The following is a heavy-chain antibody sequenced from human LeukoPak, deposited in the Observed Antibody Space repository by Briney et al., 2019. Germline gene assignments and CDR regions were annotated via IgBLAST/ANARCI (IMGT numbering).Heavy chain of an antibody. CDR2: IYYSGST. J-gene: IGHJ4*02. CDR3: ARVVGYGGYGWFDY. V-gene: IGHV4-31*03. CDR1: GGSISSGGYY. D-gene: IGHD5-12*01. Sequence: PSETLSLTCTVSGGSISSGGYYWSWIRQHPGKGLEWIGYIYYSGSTYYNPSLKSRVSISVDTPKNQFSLRLSSVTAADTAVYFCARVVGYGGYGWFDYWGQGTLVTVSS.